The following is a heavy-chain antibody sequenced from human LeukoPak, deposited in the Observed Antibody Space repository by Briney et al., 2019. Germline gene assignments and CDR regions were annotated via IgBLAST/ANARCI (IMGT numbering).Heavy chain of an antibody. D-gene: IGHD2-15*01. Sequence: SGPTLVNPTQTLTLTCTFSGFSLSTSGVGVGWIRQPPGKALEWLALIYWDDDKRYSPSLNNRLTITKDTSENQVVLIMTNMDPVDTATYYCAHKSGGSLDYWGQGTLVTVSS. CDR1: GFSLSTSGVG. V-gene: IGHV2-5*02. J-gene: IGHJ4*02. CDR3: AHKSGGSLDY. CDR2: IYWDDDK.